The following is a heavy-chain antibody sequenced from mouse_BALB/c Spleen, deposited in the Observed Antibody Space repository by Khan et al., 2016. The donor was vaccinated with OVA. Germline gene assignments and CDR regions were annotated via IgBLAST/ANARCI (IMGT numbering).Heavy chain of an antibody. J-gene: IGHJ4*01. CDR2: INPRSGYT. CDR1: GYTFTSHT. Sequence: QIQLVQSGAELARPGASVEMSCKASGYTFTSHTMHWVKQRPGQGLEWIGYINPRSGYTQYNQKFNDKATLTADISSSTAYMQLSSLTSEDSAVYYCARRTTEYALDYWGQGTSVTVSS. D-gene: IGHD2-14*01. CDR3: ARRTTEYALDY. V-gene: IGHV1-4*01.